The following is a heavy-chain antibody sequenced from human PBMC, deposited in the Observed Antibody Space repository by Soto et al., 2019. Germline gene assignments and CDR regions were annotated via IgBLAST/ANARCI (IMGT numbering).Heavy chain of an antibody. Sequence: GESLKISCKGSGYSFTSYWISWVRQMPGKGLEWMGRIDPSDSYTNYSPSFQGHVTISADKSISTAYLQWSSLKASDTAMYYCARQPSAYYDYVWGSYRYVPANYWGQGTLVTVSS. V-gene: IGHV5-10-1*01. CDR2: IDPSDSYT. J-gene: IGHJ4*02. CDR3: ARQPSAYYDYVWGSYRYVPANY. CDR1: GYSFTSYW. D-gene: IGHD3-16*02.